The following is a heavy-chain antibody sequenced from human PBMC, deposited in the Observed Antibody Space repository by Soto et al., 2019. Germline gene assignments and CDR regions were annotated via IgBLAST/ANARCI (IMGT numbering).Heavy chain of an antibody. V-gene: IGHV1-69*01. CDR3: GGGGSGYVWFNEF. D-gene: IGHD3-22*01. CDR2: IIPVFDTD. J-gene: IGHJ4*02. CDR1: GGPFSSHA. Sequence: QEQLVQSGAEVKKSGSSVKVSCKDTGGPFSSHAVSWVRQTPGQGLEWMGGIIPVFDTDYYAQKFQGRVTITADESTNTGYMELSSLRSEDSVMYCCGGGGSGYVWFNEFWGQGTLFTVSS.